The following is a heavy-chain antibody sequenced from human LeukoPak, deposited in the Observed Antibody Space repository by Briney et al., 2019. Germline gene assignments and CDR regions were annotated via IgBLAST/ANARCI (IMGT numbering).Heavy chain of an antibody. CDR2: IIPIFGTA. Sequence: PSASVKVSCKASGGTFSSYAISWVRQAPGQGLEWMGGIIPIFGTANYAQKFQGRVTITADESTSTAYMELSSLRSEDTAVYYCARARKETIVVVPYDYYYYGMDVWGQGTTVTVSS. D-gene: IGHD2-15*01. J-gene: IGHJ6*02. CDR1: GGTFSSYA. V-gene: IGHV1-69*13. CDR3: ARARKETIVVVPYDYYYYGMDV.